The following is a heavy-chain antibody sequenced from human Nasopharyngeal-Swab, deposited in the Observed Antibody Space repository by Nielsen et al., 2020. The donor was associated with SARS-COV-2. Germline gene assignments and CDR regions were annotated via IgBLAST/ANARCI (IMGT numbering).Heavy chain of an antibody. D-gene: IGHD2-15*01. V-gene: IGHV3-21*01. Sequence: GESLKISCAASGFSFSNYNMNWVRQAPGKGLEWVSSIHSSSNSIYYADSVKGRFTISRDSAKNSLYLQMNNLRAEDTAVYYCARGYCSSGSCYAKHYGMDVWGQGTTVTVSS. CDR1: GFSFSNYN. CDR3: ARGYCSSGSCYAKHYGMDV. J-gene: IGHJ6*02. CDR2: IHSSSNSI.